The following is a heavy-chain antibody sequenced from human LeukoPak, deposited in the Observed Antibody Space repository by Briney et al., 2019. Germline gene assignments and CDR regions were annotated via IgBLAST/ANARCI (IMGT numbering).Heavy chain of an antibody. Sequence: PSETLSLTCAVSGDSISSSHWWSWVRQSPGKGLEWIGEIYHSGNTNYNPSLKSRVAISLDKSSNQFSLRLSSVTAADTAVYYCARVTGYMVEDYFDYWGQGTLVTVSS. CDR2: IYHSGNT. D-gene: IGHD4/OR15-4a*01. CDR1: GDSISSSHW. V-gene: IGHV4-4*02. CDR3: ARVTGYMVEDYFDY. J-gene: IGHJ4*02.